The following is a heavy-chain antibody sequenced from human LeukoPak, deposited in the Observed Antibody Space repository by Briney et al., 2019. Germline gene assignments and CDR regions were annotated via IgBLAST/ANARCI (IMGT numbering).Heavy chain of an antibody. CDR2: ISRSNNFI. CDR1: GFTFSSYS. Sequence: SGGSLRLSCAASGFTFSSYSMNWVRQAPGKGLEWVSSISRSNNFIYYADSVRGRFTISRDDAKNSLYLQMTSLRAEDTAMYYCARTSLSRWFIDYWGQGTLVTVSS. CDR3: ARTSLSRWFIDY. V-gene: IGHV3-21*01. J-gene: IGHJ4*02. D-gene: IGHD6-13*01.